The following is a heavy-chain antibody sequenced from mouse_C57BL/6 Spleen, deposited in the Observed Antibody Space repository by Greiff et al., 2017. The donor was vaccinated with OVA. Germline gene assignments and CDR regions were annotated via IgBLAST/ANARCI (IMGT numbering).Heavy chain of an antibody. Sequence: QVQLQQSGPELVKPGASVKISCKASGYTFTDYYINWVKQRPGQGLEWIGWISPGSGNTKYTEKFKGKATLTVYTSSSTAYMQLSSLTSEDSAVYFCARSYYGSKGPYAMDYWGQGTSVTVSS. CDR2: ISPGSGNT. CDR1: GYTFTDYY. J-gene: IGHJ4*01. V-gene: IGHV1-84*01. CDR3: ARSYYGSKGPYAMDY. D-gene: IGHD1-1*01.